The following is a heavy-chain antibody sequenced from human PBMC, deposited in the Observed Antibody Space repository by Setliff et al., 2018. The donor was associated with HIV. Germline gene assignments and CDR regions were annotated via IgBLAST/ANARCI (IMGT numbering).Heavy chain of an antibody. CDR3: ARSRHCGSDCYFDL. CDR1: GGSISNFY. V-gene: IGHV4-4*07. Sequence: SETLSLTCSVSGGSISNFYWSWIRQPPGKGLEWVGRFSSSGSTNYNSSLESRVTMSVDTSKNQFYLNLRSVTATDTAIYSCARSRHCGSDCYFDLSGQGTLVTVSS. CDR2: FSSSGST. D-gene: IGHD2-21*02. J-gene: IGHJ4*02.